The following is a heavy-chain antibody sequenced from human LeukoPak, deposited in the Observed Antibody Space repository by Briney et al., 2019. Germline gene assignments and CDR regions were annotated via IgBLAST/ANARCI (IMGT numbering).Heavy chain of an antibody. CDR3: ARDGPGIVGAEGEYNWFDP. CDR1: GGTFSSNA. Sequence: ASVKVSCKASGGTFSSNAISWVRQAPGQGLEWMGGIIPIFGTANYAQKFQGRVTITADKSTSTAYMELSSLRSEDTAVYYCARDGPGIVGAEGEYNWFDPWGQGTLVTVSS. J-gene: IGHJ5*02. CDR2: IIPIFGTA. D-gene: IGHD1-26*01. V-gene: IGHV1-69*06.